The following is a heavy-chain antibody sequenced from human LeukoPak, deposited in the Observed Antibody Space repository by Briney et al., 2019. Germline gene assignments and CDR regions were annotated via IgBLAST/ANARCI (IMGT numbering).Heavy chain of an antibody. CDR1: GYTFTSYY. CDR2: INPSGGST. CDR3: ARDGNYYDSSGYYYPDY. V-gene: IGHV1-46*01. Sequence: EASVKVSCKASGYTFTSYYMHWVRQAPGQGLEWMGIINPSGGSTSYAQKFQGRVTMTRDMSTSTVYMELSSLRSEDTAVYYCARDGNYYDSSGYYYPDYWGQGTLVTVSS. J-gene: IGHJ4*02. D-gene: IGHD3-22*01.